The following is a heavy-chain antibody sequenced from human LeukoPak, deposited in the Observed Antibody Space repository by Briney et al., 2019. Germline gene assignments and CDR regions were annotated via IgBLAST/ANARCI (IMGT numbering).Heavy chain of an antibody. Sequence: GASVKVSCKASGGTSSSYAISWVRQAPGQGLEWMGGIIPIFGTANYAQKFQGRVTITADESTSTAYMELSSLRSEDTAVYYCATTQMDPWLVQPPYYYYGMDVWGQGTTVTVSS. CDR1: GGTSSSYA. CDR3: ATTQMDPWLVQPPYYYYGMDV. J-gene: IGHJ6*02. CDR2: IIPIFGTA. V-gene: IGHV1-69*01. D-gene: IGHD6-19*01.